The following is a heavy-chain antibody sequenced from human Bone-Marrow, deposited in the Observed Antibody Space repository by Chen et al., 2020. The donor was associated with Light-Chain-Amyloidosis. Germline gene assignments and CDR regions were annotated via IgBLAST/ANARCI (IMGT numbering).Heavy chain of an antibody. CDR1: GFPFRSYS. J-gene: IGHJ6*02. D-gene: IGHD2-15*01. Sequence: EVQLVESGGGLVKPGGSLRLSCTASGFPFRSYSLNGVRQAPGKGLAWVSFINFNTNYVYDADSVKCRVTVSRDDAKNSLYLQMSSLRADDAAVYYCAVVGCSGGGCYGDCRDYYYYAMAVWGQGTTVTVSS. V-gene: IGHV3-21*02. CDR2: INFNTNYV. CDR3: AVVGCSGGGCYGDCRDYYYYAMAV.